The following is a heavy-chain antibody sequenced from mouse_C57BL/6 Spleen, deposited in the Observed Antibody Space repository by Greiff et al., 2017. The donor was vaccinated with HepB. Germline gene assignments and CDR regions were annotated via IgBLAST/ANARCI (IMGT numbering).Heavy chain of an antibody. V-gene: IGHV1-55*01. CDR1: GYTFTSYW. CDR3: ARVGYYGPYAMDY. J-gene: IGHJ4*01. Sequence: QVQLQQPGAELVKPGASVKMSCKASGYTFTSYWITWVKQRPGQGLEWIGDIYPGSGSTNYNEKFKSKATLTVDTSSSTAYMQLSSLTSEDSAVYYGARVGYYGPYAMDYWGQGTSVTVSS. D-gene: IGHD1-1*02. CDR2: IYPGSGST.